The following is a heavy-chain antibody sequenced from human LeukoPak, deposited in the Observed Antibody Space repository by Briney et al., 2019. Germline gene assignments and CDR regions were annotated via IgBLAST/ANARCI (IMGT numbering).Heavy chain of an antibody. Sequence: PGRSLRLSCAASGFTFSSYGMHWARQAPGKGLEWVAVIWYDGSNKYYADSVKGRFTISRDNSKNTLYLQMNSLGAEDTAVYYCARGDHNWFDPWGQGTLVTVSS. CDR1: GFTFSSYG. CDR3: ARGDHNWFDP. V-gene: IGHV3-33*01. D-gene: IGHD3-16*01. J-gene: IGHJ5*02. CDR2: IWYDGSNK.